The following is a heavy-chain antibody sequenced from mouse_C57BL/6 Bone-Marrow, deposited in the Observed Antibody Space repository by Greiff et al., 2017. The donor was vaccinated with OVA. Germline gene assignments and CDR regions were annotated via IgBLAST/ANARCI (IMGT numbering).Heavy chain of an antibody. Sequence: EVMLVESGGGLVKPGGSLKLSCAASGFTFSSYAMSWVRQTPEKRLEWVATISDGGSYTYYPDNVKGRFTISRDNAKNNLYLQMSHLKSEDTAMYYCARGGYLLYAMDYWGQGTSVTVSS. CDR1: GFTFSSYA. D-gene: IGHD5-1*01. CDR3: ARGGYLLYAMDY. V-gene: IGHV5-4*03. CDR2: ISDGGSYT. J-gene: IGHJ4*01.